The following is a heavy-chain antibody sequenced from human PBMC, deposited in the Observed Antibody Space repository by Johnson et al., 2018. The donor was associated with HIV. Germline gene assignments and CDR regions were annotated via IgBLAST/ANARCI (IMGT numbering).Heavy chain of an antibody. D-gene: IGHD3/OR15-3a*01. CDR3: AREGWILDRNDAFDI. V-gene: IGHV3-30-3*01. CDR1: GFTFSSYA. Sequence: QMQLVESGGGVVQPGRSLRLSCAASGFTFSSYAMHWVRQPPGKGLEWVAVISYGGNKQYYVDSVEGRFTISRDNSKDTLYLQMNNLTTEDTAVYSCAREGWILDRNDAFDIWGQGTMVTVSS. CDR2: ISYGGNKQ. J-gene: IGHJ3*02.